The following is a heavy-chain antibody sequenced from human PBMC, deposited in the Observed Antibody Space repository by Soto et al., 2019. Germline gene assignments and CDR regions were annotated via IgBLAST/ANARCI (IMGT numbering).Heavy chain of an antibody. V-gene: IGHV3-23*01. CDR2: IVANGGST. J-gene: IGHJ4*02. CDR1: GFTFKNYA. Sequence: EVQLLESGGGLVQPGGSLRLSCAASGFTFKNYAMTWVRQAPGKGLEWVSGIVANGGSTDYADSVKGRFTISRDNSKNMLYLQMKSLRVDDTAVYYCAKDLSYYYDSSGSRAEYWGQGTLVTVSS. D-gene: IGHD3-22*01. CDR3: AKDLSYYYDSSGSRAEY.